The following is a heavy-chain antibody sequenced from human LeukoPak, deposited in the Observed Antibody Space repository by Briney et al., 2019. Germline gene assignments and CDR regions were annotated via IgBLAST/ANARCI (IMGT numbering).Heavy chain of an antibody. CDR1: GDSISSHNYY. J-gene: IGHJ3*02. D-gene: IGHD3-3*01. V-gene: IGHV4-39*01. CDR3: ARHVADLEAFDI. Sequence: KPSETLSLTCTVSGDSISSHNYYWGWIRQAPGKGLEWIGSKFFSGSTYYNPSLKSRVTISLDTSKNQFSLKVNSVTAADTAVYYCARHVADLEAFDIWGQGTVVTVSS. CDR2: KFFSGST.